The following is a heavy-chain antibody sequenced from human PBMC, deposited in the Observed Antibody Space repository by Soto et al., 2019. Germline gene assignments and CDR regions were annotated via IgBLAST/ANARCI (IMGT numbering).Heavy chain of an antibody. J-gene: IGHJ5*02. Sequence: EVQLVESGGGLVQPGGSLRLSCTASGFTFSDSWMTWVRQAPGKGLEWVARIKPDESEKKYADSVKGRFSISRDNAKNSMYLQMDSLRGKYTAVYYCVRGGSNYASWGQGTLVTVSS. CDR1: GFTFSDSW. CDR2: IKPDESEK. CDR3: VRGGSNYAS. V-gene: IGHV3-7*01. D-gene: IGHD4-4*01.